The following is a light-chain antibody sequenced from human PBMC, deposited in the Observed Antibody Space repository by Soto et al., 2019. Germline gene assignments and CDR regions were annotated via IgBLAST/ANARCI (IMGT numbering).Light chain of an antibody. Sequence: QSVLTQPVSVSGSPGQSITISCIGTSSDVGVYDFVSWYQHHPGKAPKLLIYEVSNRPSGVSNRFSGSKSGNTASLTISGLQAEDEADYYCSSYTNNSPYVFGTGTKLTVL. CDR3: SSYTNNSPYV. J-gene: IGLJ1*01. CDR2: EVS. V-gene: IGLV2-14*01. CDR1: SSDVGVYDF.